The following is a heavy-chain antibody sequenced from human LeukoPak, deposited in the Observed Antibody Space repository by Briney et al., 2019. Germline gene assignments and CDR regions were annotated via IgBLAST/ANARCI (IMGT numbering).Heavy chain of an antibody. Sequence: GGSLRLSCAASGFTFTSYWMSWVRQAPGMGLEWVANIKQDGSEKNYVDSVKGRFTISRDNAKNSMSLQMNSLRAEDTAVYYCAKVPGGRFLEWLFPKPYFDYWGQGTLVTVSS. CDR3: AKVPGGRFLEWLFPKPYFDY. CDR2: IKQDGSEK. CDR1: GFTFTSYW. V-gene: IGHV3-7*03. D-gene: IGHD3-3*01. J-gene: IGHJ4*02.